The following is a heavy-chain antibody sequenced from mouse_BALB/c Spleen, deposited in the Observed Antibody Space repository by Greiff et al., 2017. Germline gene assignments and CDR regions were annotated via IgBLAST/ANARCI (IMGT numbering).Heavy chain of an antibody. D-gene: IGHD2-10*02. CDR1: GFTFSDYY. CDR2: ISDGGSYT. J-gene: IGHJ4*01. CDR3: ARGLGYYYAMDY. V-gene: IGHV5-4*02. Sequence: DVMLVESGGGLVQPGGSRKLSCAASGFTFSDYYMYWVRQTPEKRLEWVATISDGGSYTYYPDSVKGRFTISRDNAKNNLYLQMSSLKSEDTAMYYCARGLGYYYAMDYWGQGTSVTVSS.